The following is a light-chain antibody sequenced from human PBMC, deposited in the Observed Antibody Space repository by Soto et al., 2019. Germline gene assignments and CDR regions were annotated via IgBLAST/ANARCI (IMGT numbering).Light chain of an antibody. CDR3: QQYGSSPRT. CDR2: GAS. J-gene: IGKJ5*01. V-gene: IGKV3-20*01. Sequence: EIVLTQSPGTLSLSPGERATLSCRASQSVSSSFLAWYQQKVGRARRLLIYGASSRATGIPDRFSGSGPGTDFNLTIGRREPEDFAVYYCQQYGSSPRTFGQGTRLEIK. CDR1: QSVSSSF.